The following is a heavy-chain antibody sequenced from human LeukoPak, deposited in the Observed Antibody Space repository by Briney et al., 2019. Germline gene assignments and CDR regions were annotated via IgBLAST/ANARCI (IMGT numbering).Heavy chain of an antibody. V-gene: IGHV1-69*13. CDR3: ARLSSSSLTYFDY. D-gene: IGHD6-6*01. Sequence: ASVKVSCKASGYTFTSYGISWVRQAPGQGLEWMGGIIPIFGTANYAQKFQGRVTITADESTSTAYMELSSLRSEDTAVYYCARLSSSSLTYFDYWGQGTLVTVSS. J-gene: IGHJ4*02. CDR1: GYTFTSYG. CDR2: IIPIFGTA.